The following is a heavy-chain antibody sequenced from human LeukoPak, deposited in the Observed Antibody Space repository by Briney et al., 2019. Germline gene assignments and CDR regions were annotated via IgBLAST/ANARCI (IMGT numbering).Heavy chain of an antibody. CDR1: GFSFSNFY. J-gene: IGHJ4*02. V-gene: IGHV3-11*04. D-gene: IGHD3-3*01. CDR2: ISSSGSYI. Sequence: GGSLRLSCAVSGFSFSNFYMTWIRQAPGKGLEWVSYISSSGSYIYYADSVKGRFTISRDNAKNSLYLQMNSLRVDDTAVYYCARGHRAWSYWGQGTLVTVSS. CDR3: ARGHRAWSY.